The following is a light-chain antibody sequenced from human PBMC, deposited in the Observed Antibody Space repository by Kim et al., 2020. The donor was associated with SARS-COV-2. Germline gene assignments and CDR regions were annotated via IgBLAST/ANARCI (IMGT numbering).Light chain of an antibody. Sequence: ACTGDRVTITCRASQGISSYLAWDQQKPGKAPKLLIYAASTLQSGVPSRFSGSGSGTDFTLTISCLQSEDFATYYCQQYYSYKLTFGGGTKVDIK. CDR2: AAS. CDR3: QQYYSYKLT. CDR1: QGISSY. J-gene: IGKJ4*01. V-gene: IGKV1-8*01.